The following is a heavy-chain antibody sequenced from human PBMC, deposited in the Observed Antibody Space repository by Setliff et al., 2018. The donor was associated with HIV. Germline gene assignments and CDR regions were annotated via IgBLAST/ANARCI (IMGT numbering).Heavy chain of an antibody. V-gene: IGHV3-30*18. J-gene: IGHJ3*01. CDR1: GFRFSDYT. Sequence: GGSLRLSCAASGFRFSDYTIHWVRQAPGQGLEWVAVISYDGSIKYYADSVKGRFTISRDNSKNTLSLQMNSLRPEDTAVYYCAKDPTYYYESSGPYDAFDVWGQGTMVTVS. D-gene: IGHD3-22*01. CDR2: ISYDGSIK. CDR3: AKDPTYYYESSGPYDAFDV.